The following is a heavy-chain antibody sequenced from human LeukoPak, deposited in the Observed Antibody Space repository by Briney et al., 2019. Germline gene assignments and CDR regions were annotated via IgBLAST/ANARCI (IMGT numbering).Heavy chain of an antibody. CDR3: ARYGGSYLDY. Sequence: GGSLRLSCVASGSTFTTHWMSWVRQAPGKGLEWVANIHQDGSDKYYVDSVKGRFTISRDNAKNSLYPQMNSLRAEDTAVYFCARYGGSYLDYWGQGTLVTVSS. CDR2: IHQDGSDK. CDR1: GSTFTTHW. J-gene: IGHJ4*02. V-gene: IGHV3-7*01. D-gene: IGHD1-26*01.